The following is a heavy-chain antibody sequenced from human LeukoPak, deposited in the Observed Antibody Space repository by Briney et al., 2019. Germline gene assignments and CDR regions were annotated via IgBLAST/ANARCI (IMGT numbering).Heavy chain of an antibody. D-gene: IGHD3-10*01. V-gene: IGHV3-9*01. CDR2: ISWNSGSI. J-gene: IGHJ6*02. CDR1: GFTFSSYA. CDR3: AKDLSRFGGDYYYGMDV. Sequence: PGGSLRPSCAASGFTFSSYAMSWVRQAPGKGLEWVSGISWNSGSIGYADSVKGRFTISRDNAKNSLYLQMNSLRAEDTALYYCAKDLSRFGGDYYYGMDVWGQGTTVTVSS.